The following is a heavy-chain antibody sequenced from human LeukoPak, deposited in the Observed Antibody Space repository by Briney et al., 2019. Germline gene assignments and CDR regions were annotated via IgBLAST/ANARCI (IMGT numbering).Heavy chain of an antibody. D-gene: IGHD3-22*01. CDR3: ARHRYYYDSSGYYYQP. Sequence: KPSETLSLTCTVSGASISSYYWSWIRQPPGKGLEWIGYIYYSGSTNYNPSLKSRVTISVDTFKNQFSLRLSSVTAADTAVYYCARHRYYYDSSGYYYQPWGQGTLVTVSS. J-gene: IGHJ5*02. CDR2: IYYSGST. CDR1: GASISSYY. V-gene: IGHV4-59*01.